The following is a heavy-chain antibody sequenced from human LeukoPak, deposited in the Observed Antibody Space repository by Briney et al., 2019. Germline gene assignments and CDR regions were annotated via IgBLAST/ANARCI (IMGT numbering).Heavy chain of an antibody. CDR2: ISWQSNTR. Sequence: GRSLRLSCAASGFFFDDYGMHWVRQVPGKGLEWVSGISWQSNTRKYADSVRGRFTISRDNSKNTVFLQMNSLRAEDTAVYFCARLMRHMIEDALDIWGQGTMVTVSS. CDR3: ARLMRHMIEDALDI. D-gene: IGHD3-22*01. J-gene: IGHJ3*02. CDR1: GFFFDDYG. V-gene: IGHV3-9*01.